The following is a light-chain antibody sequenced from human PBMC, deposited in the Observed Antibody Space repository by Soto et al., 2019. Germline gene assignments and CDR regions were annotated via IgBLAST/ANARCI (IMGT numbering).Light chain of an antibody. V-gene: IGKV2-28*01. Sequence: VMTQSPLSLPVTPGEPASSSCRSSQSLLHSNGYHYLDWYLQKPGQSPQLLIYLGSTRAYGVPDRFSGSGSGTDLTLKIGSVEAEDVGVYYCVQVIQSPGLTFGGGTAVEIK. CDR2: LGS. CDR3: VQVIQSPGLT. J-gene: IGKJ4*01. CDR1: QSLLHSNGYHY.